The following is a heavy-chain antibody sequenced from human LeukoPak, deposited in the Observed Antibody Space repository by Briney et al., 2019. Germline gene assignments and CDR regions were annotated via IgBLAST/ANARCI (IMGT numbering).Heavy chain of an antibody. V-gene: IGHV4-59*01. CDR1: GGSIRSYY. D-gene: IGHD3-9*01. J-gene: IGHJ4*02. Sequence: SETLSLTCTVSGGSIRSYYWSWIRQPPGKGLECIGYIYYSGSTNYNPSLKSRVTISGDTSKNQFSLKLSSVTAADTAVYYCARLHFDYYFDYWGQGPWPPSPQ. CDR2: IYYSGST. CDR3: ARLHFDYYFDY.